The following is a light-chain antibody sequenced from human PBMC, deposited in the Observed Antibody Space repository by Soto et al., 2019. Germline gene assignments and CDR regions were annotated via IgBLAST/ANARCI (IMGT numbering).Light chain of an antibody. V-gene: IGLV1-44*01. CDR2: SNN. J-gene: IGLJ1*01. CDR3: AAWDDSLNGYV. CDR1: SSNIGSNT. Sequence: SVLTQPPSASGTPGQRVTISCSGSSSNIGSNTVNWYQQLPGTAPKLLIYSNNQRPSGVPDRFSGSKSGTSASPAIRGLQSEDEADYYCAAWDDSLNGYVFGTGTKVTVL.